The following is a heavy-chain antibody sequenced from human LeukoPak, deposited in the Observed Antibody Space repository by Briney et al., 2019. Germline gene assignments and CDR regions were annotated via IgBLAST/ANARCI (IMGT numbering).Heavy chain of an antibody. CDR1: GFTFSDYA. CDR3: ARMGGFCSGATCYSPYSYYMDV. V-gene: IGHV3-64*01. D-gene: IGHD2-15*01. CDR2: IRSNGGDT. Sequence: GGSLRLSCAASGFTFSDYAMHWVRQAPGKGLEYVSAIRSNGGDTHYANSVKGRFTIPRDNSKNTLYLQLGSLRAEDMAVYYCARMGGFCSGATCYSPYSYYMDVWGKGTTVTVSS. J-gene: IGHJ6*03.